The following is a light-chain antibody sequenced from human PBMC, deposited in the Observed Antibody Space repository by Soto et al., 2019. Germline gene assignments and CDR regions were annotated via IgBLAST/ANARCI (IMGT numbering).Light chain of an antibody. CDR1: ISDIGAYDH. CDR2: SVS. J-gene: IGLJ1*01. Sequence: QSALTQPASVSGSPGQSITISCSGTISDIGAYDHVAWFQQFPGKTPKLVIYSVSNRPSGVSYRFSGSKSGNTASLTISGLQADDEADYYCISYTVSGSYVFGPGTKVTVL. CDR3: ISYTVSGSYV. V-gene: IGLV2-14*01.